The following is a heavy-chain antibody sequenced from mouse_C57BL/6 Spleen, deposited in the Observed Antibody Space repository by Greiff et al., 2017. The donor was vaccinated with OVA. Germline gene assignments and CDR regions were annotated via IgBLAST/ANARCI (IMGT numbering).Heavy chain of an antibody. D-gene: IGHD2-2*01. V-gene: IGHV5-4*01. CDR3: ARGNLLWLRGYYFDY. Sequence: EVQLQESGGGLVKPGGSLKLSCAASGFTFSSYAMSWVRQTPEKRLEWVATISDGGSYTYYPDNVKGRFTISRDNAKNNLYLQMSHLKSEDTAMYYCARGNLLWLRGYYFDYWGQGTTLTVSS. CDR2: ISDGGSYT. J-gene: IGHJ2*01. CDR1: GFTFSSYA.